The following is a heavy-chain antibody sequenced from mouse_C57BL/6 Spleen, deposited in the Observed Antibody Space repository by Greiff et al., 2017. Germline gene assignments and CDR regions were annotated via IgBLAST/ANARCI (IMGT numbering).Heavy chain of an antibody. Sequence: DVQLQESGPGLVKPSQSLSLTCSVTGYSITSGYYWNWIRQFPGNKLEWMGYISYDGSNNYNPSLKNRISITRDTSKNQFFLKLNSVTTEDTATYYCASVRGRGYFDYWGQGTTLTVSS. CDR2: ISYDGSN. CDR1: GYSITSGYY. V-gene: IGHV3-6*01. D-gene: IGHD3-3*01. CDR3: ASVRGRGYFDY. J-gene: IGHJ2*01.